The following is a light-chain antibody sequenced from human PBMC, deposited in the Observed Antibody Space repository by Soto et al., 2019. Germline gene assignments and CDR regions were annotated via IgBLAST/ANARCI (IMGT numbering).Light chain of an antibody. CDR1: QSVGTF. CDR3: QQFSSYPLT. CDR2: DAS. J-gene: IGKJ4*01. Sequence: EIVLTQSPATLSLSPGERATLSCRASQSVGTFFAWYQQKPGQAPRLLIYDASSRATGIPDRFSGGGSGTDFTLTIRRLEPEDFAVYYCQQFSSYPLTFGGGTEVDI. V-gene: IGKV3-11*01.